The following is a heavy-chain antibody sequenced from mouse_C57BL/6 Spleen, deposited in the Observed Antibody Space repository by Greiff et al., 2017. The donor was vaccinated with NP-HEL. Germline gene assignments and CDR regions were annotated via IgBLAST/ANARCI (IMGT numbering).Heavy chain of an antibody. CDR2: IWSGGST. J-gene: IGHJ4*01. V-gene: IGHV2-2*01. CDR3: ARNGDYPYAMDY. D-gene: IGHD2-4*01. CDR1: GFSLTSYG. Sequence: VMLVESGPGLVQPSQSLSITCTVSGFSLTSYGVHWVRQSPGKGLEWLGVIWSGGSTDYNAAFISRLSISKDNSKSQVFFKMNSLQADDTAIYYCARNGDYPYAMDYWGQGTSVTVSS.